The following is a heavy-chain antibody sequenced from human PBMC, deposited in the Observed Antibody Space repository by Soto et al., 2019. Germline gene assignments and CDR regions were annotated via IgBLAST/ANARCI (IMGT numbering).Heavy chain of an antibody. CDR1: GYTFTSYG. J-gene: IGHJ6*02. D-gene: IGHD3-22*01. Sequence: ASVKVSCKASGYTFTSYGISWVRQAPGQGLEWMGWISAYNGNTNYAQKLQGRVTMTTDTSTSTAYMELRSLRSDDTAVYYCARVGIFGYDSSGYYYLSAYYYYYYGMDVWGQGTTVTVSS. CDR3: ARVGIFGYDSSGYYYLSAYYYYYYGMDV. V-gene: IGHV1-18*01. CDR2: ISAYNGNT.